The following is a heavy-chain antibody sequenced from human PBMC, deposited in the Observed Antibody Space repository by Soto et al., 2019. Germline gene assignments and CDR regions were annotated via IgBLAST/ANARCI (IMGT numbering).Heavy chain of an antibody. J-gene: IGHJ4*02. Sequence: QITLKESGPTLVKPTQTLTLTCTFSGFSLSSPALGVNWIRQPPGKALEWLALIYWDDDKQYSPSLRSRLTITKDTSKNQVVLTMTNVDLVDTATYYCAHGSGWLFDYWGQGTLVTVSS. V-gene: IGHV2-5*02. CDR3: AHGSGWLFDY. CDR2: IYWDDDK. CDR1: GFSLSSPALG. D-gene: IGHD6-19*01.